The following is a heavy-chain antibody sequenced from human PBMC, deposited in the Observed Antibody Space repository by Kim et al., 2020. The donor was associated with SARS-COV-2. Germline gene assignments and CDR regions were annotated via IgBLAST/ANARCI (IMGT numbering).Heavy chain of an antibody. CDR3: SRASVGKSLNCLDP. D-gene: IGHD2-15*01. V-gene: IGHV4-39*01. Sequence: SETLSLTCTVSGDSISSSSYYWGWIRYPPGQGLDWRVTIQHSGCTSYCPSLKNRVTTSLGKDKNKTSFKLSYVTTPDATVLNCSRASVGKSLNCLDPLG. J-gene: IGHJ5*02. CDR2: IQHSGCT. CDR1: GDSISSSSYY.